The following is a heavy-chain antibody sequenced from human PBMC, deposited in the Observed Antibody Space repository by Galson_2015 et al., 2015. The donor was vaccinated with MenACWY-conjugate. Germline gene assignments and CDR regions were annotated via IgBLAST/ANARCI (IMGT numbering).Heavy chain of an antibody. CDR2: IYPGDSDT. V-gene: IGHV5-51*01. CDR3: ARHPYCSRTSCYYYGMDV. Sequence: LEWMGIIYPGDSDTRYSPSFQGQVTISADKSINTAYLQWSSLKASDTAMYYCARHPYCSRTSCYYYGMDVWGQGTTVTVSS. J-gene: IGHJ6*02. D-gene: IGHD2-2*01.